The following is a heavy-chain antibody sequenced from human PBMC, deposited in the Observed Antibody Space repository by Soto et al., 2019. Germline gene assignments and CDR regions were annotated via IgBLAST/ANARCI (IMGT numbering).Heavy chain of an antibody. V-gene: IGHV3-30*18. Sequence: QVQLVESGGGVVQPGRSLRLSCTASGLTFSNYGMHWVRQAPGKGLEWVAVISYDGSHKYYTDSVKGRFTISRDNSKNTLYLQMNSLRADDTAVYYCAKDRYSTSPGPLDYWGQGTLVTVSS. J-gene: IGHJ4*02. CDR3: AKDRYSTSPGPLDY. CDR1: GLTFSNYG. D-gene: IGHD6-6*01. CDR2: ISYDGSHK.